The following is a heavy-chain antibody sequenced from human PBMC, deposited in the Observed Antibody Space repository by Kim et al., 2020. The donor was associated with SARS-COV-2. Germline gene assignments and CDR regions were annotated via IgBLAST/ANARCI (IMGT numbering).Heavy chain of an antibody. J-gene: IGHJ4*02. Sequence: GVSLRLSCAASGFTFDDYAMHWVRQAPGKGLEWVSGISWNSGSIGYADSVKGRFTISRDNAKNSLYLQMNSLRAEDTALYYCAKAPNGYDSSGYSDYWGQGTLVTVSS. CDR2: ISWNSGSI. CDR3: AKAPNGYDSSGYSDY. D-gene: IGHD3-22*01. CDR1: GFTFDDYA. V-gene: IGHV3-9*01.